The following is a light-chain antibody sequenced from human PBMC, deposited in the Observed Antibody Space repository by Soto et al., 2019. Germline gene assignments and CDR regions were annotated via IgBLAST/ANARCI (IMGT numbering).Light chain of an antibody. CDR1: SSNIGSNY. Sequence: QAVLTQPPSASGTPGQKVTISCSGSSSNIGSNYVYWYQQLPGTAPKLLIYRNNQRPSGVPDRFSGSKSGTSASLAISGLRSADETDYYCATWDDSLSGVVFGGGTQLTVL. J-gene: IGLJ2*01. CDR2: RNN. V-gene: IGLV1-47*01. CDR3: ATWDDSLSGVV.